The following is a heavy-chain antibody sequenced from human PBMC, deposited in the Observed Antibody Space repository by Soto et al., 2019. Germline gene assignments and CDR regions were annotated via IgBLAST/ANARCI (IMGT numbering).Heavy chain of an antibody. Sequence: QVQLVQSGAEVKKPGASVKVSCKASGYTFTSYAMHWVRQAPGQRLEWMGWINAGNGNTKYSQKFQGRVTITRDTSASTAYMELSSLRSEDTAVYYCAREDSSSWPYYYYGMDVWGQGTTVTVSS. CDR2: INAGNGNT. CDR3: AREDSSSWPYYYYGMDV. J-gene: IGHJ6*02. V-gene: IGHV1-3*01. CDR1: GYTFTSYA. D-gene: IGHD6-13*01.